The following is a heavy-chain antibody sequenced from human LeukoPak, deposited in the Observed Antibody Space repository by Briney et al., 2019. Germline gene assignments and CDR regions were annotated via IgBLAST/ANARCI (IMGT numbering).Heavy chain of an antibody. Sequence: GASVKVSCKVSGCTLTELSMHWVRQAPGKGLEWMGGFDPEDGETIYAQKFQGRVTMTEDTSTDTAYMELSSLRSEDTAVYYCATFDYGDYPMAFDIWGQGTMVTVSS. CDR3: ATFDYGDYPMAFDI. V-gene: IGHV1-24*01. CDR1: GCTLTELS. J-gene: IGHJ3*02. CDR2: FDPEDGET. D-gene: IGHD4-17*01.